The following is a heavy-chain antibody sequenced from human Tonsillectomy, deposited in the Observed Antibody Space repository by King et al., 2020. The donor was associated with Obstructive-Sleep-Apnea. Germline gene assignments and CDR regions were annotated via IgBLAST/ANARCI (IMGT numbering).Heavy chain of an antibody. J-gene: IGHJ5*02. Sequence: VQLQQWGAGLLKPSETLSLTCAVFGGSFSDYYWSWIRQPPGKGLEWIGEINHSGSTKYNPSLKSRVTTSVDTSKNQFSLKLSSVTAADTAVYYCARGSGAAAVNWFDPWGQGTLVTVSS. V-gene: IGHV4-34*01. CDR3: ARGSGAAAVNWFDP. CDR1: GGSFSDYY. CDR2: INHSGST. D-gene: IGHD6-13*01.